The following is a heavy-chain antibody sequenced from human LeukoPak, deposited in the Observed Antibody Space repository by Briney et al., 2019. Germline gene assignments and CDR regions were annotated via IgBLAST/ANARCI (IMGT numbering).Heavy chain of an antibody. CDR2: IYYSGST. V-gene: IGHV4-59*08. CDR1: GGSISSYY. D-gene: IGHD3-3*01. CDR3: ARLNFGVVTLLDY. Sequence: PSETLSLTCTVSGGSISSYYWSWIRQPPGKGLEWIGYIYYSGSTNYNPSLKSRVTISVDTSKNQFSLKLSSVTAADTAVYYCARLNFGVVTLLDYWGQGTLVTVSS. J-gene: IGHJ4*02.